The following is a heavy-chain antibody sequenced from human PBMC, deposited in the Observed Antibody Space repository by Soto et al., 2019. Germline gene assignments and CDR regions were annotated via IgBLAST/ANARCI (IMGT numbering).Heavy chain of an antibody. V-gene: IGHV1-3*01. Sequence: EASVKVSCKASGYTFTSYAMHWVRQAPGQRLEWMGWINAGNGNTKYSQKFQGRVTITRDTSASTAYMELSSLRSEDTAVYYCARAPRGNYGYPSYFDYWGQGTLVTVSS. CDR1: GYTFTSYA. CDR3: ARAPRGNYGYPSYFDY. CDR2: INAGNGNT. D-gene: IGHD3-10*01. J-gene: IGHJ4*02.